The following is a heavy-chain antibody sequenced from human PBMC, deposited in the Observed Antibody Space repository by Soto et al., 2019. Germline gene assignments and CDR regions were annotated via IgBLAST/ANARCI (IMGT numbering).Heavy chain of an antibody. J-gene: IGHJ5*02. CDR2: ISHSGLR. CDR3: ATSNTTCPGCYS. V-gene: IGHV4-59*01. CDR1: GVSISSGY. D-gene: IGHD2-2*01. Sequence: QVQLQESGPGLVKPSETLSLTCIVSGVSISSGYCTWIRQSPGKGLEWIGYISHSGLRHYRASLQSRLTMSVETSTSPFSLNLTAVTAADTAIYYCATSNTTCPGCYSWGQGTLVTVSS.